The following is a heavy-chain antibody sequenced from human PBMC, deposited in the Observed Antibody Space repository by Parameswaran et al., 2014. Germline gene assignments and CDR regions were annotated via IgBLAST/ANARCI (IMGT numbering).Heavy chain of an antibody. CDR3: ARVRAYYYDSSGYYYSY. Sequence: VRQAPGKGLEWVSYISSSGSTIYYADSVKGRFTISRDNAKNSLYLQMNSLRAEDTAVYYCARVRAYYYDSSGYYYSYWGQGTLVTVSS. D-gene: IGHD3-22*01. V-gene: IGHV3-11*04. CDR2: ISSSGSTI. J-gene: IGHJ4*02.